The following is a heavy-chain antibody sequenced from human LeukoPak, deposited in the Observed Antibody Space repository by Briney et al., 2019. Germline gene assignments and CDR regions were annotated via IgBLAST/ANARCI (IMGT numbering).Heavy chain of an antibody. D-gene: IGHD5-24*01. CDR3: ARDGYNSNY. J-gene: IGHJ4*02. CDR1: GYTFARYP. CDR2: INPSGGST. Sequence: ASVKVSCKTSGYTFARYPIHWVRQAPGQGLEWMGIINPSGGSTSYAQKFQGRVTMTRDTSTSTVYMELSSLRSEDTAVYYCARDGYNSNYWGQGTLVTVSS. V-gene: IGHV1-46*01.